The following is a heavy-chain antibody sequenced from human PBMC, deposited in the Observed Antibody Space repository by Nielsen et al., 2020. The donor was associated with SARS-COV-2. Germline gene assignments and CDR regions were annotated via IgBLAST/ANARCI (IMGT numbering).Heavy chain of an antibody. J-gene: IGHJ4*02. CDR2: INHSGST. CDR3: ARLTVNVLLWFGESGYFDY. Sequence: WIRQPPGKGLEWIGDINHSGSTNYNPSLSSRVTISVDMSKNQFSLRLNSVTAADTAVYYCARLTVNVLLWFGESGYFDYWGQGTLVTVSS. D-gene: IGHD3-10*01. V-gene: IGHV4-34*01.